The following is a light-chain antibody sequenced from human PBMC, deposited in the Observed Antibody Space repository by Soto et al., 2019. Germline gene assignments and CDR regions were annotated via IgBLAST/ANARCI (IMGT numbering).Light chain of an antibody. J-gene: IGLJ1*01. CDR2: EVS. CDR1: SSDVGTYNL. CDR3: CSYAGSSFYV. V-gene: IGLV2-23*02. Sequence: QSALTQPASVSGSPGQSITISCTGTSSDVGTYNLVSWYQHHPAKAPQLMIFEVSKRPSGVSNRFSGSKSGNTASLTISGLQAEDEADYYCCSYAGSSFYVFGTGTKVTVL.